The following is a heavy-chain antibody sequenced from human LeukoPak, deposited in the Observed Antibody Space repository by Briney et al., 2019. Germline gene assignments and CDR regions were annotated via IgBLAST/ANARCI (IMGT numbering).Heavy chain of an antibody. CDR2: IKPDGTTK. Sequence: PGGSLRLSCAASGFPFSSYSMTWVRQAPGKGLEWVANIKPDGTTKFYVDSVKGRFTISRDNALNSLYLQMSNLRAEDTAVYFCARGGGLDVWGQGATVTVSS. J-gene: IGHJ6*02. CDR1: GFPFSSYS. D-gene: IGHD3-16*01. CDR3: ARGGGLDV. V-gene: IGHV3-7*03.